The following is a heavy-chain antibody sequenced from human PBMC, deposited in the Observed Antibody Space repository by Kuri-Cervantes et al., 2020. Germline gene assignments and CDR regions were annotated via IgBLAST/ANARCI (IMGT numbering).Heavy chain of an antibody. CDR2: LTPDGSST. CDR1: GFTFSNYW. V-gene: IGHV3-74*01. CDR3: ARDGIYSGYDFDAFDI. J-gene: IGHJ3*02. D-gene: IGHD5-12*01. Sequence: GESLKISCASSGFTFSNYWMHWVRQAPGKGLVWVSRLTPDGSSTNYADSVKGRFTISRDNAKNSLYLQMNSLRAEDTAVYYCARDGIYSGYDFDAFDIWGQGTMVTVSS.